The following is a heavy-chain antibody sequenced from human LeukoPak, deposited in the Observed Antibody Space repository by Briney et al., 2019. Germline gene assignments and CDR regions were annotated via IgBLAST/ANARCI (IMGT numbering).Heavy chain of an antibody. V-gene: IGHV3-74*01. D-gene: IGHD4-17*01. CDR3: ARDLYGDYVFDY. CDR1: GITFSGAW. Sequence: GGSLRLSCAASGITFSGAWMHWVRQAPGKGLVWVSRINDDGSFRRYANSVKGRFTISRDNAKNTLFLQMDSLRAEDTAVYYCARDLYGDYVFDYWGQGTLVTVSS. J-gene: IGHJ4*02. CDR2: INDDGSFR.